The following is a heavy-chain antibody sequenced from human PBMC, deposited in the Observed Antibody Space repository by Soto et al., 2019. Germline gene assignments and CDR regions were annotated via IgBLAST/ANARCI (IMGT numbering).Heavy chain of an antibody. J-gene: IGHJ4*02. CDR2: IWYDGSNK. V-gene: IGHV3-33*01. CDR3: ARVGYRSMYYFDY. CDR1: GFTFSSYG. D-gene: IGHD1-1*01. Sequence: ESGGGVVQPGRSLRLSCAASGFTFSSYGMHWVRQAPGKRLEWVAVIWYDGSNKYYADSVKGRFTISRDNSKNTLYLQMNSLRAEDTAVYYCARVGYRSMYYFDYWGQGTLVTVSS.